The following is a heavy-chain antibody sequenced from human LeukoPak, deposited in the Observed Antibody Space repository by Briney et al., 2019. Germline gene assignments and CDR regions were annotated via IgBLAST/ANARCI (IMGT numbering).Heavy chain of an antibody. CDR3: ATEYYYGSGMAGTVFDP. V-gene: IGHV4-30-2*01. D-gene: IGHD3-10*01. CDR1: GGSISSGGYY. Sequence: SETLSLTCTVSGGSISSGGYYWRWIRQPPGKGLEWIGYIYHSGSTYYNPSLKSRVTISVDRSKNQFSLKLSSVTAADTAVYYCATEYYYGSGMAGTVFDPWGQGTLVTVSS. J-gene: IGHJ5*02. CDR2: IYHSGST.